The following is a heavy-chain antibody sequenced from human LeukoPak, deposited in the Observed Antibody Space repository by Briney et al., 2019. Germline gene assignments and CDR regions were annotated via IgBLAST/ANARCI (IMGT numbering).Heavy chain of an antibody. CDR3: ARGARDYVWGSYRYTRYFDY. J-gene: IGHJ4*02. CDR1: GGSFSGYY. Sequence: SETLSLTCAVYGGSFSGYYWSWIRQPPGKGLEWIGEINHSGSTNYNPSLKSRVTISVDTSKNQFSLKLSSVTAADTAVYYCARGARDYVWGSYRYTRYFDYWGQGTLVTVSS. V-gene: IGHV4-34*01. CDR2: INHSGST. D-gene: IGHD3-16*02.